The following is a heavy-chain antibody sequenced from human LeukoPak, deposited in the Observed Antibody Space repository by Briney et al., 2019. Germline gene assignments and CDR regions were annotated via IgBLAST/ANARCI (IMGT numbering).Heavy chain of an antibody. CDR2: ISNDARNK. CDR1: GFTFSSYS. CDR3: VRDDRGYSGYHFDY. D-gene: IGHD5-12*01. J-gene: IGHJ4*02. Sequence: GGSLRLSCAASGFTFSSYSMHWVRQAPGKGLEWVAFISNDARNKNYADSVQGRFTISRDNSQNTLYLQVNSLRAEDTAVYYCVRDDRGYSGYHFDYWGQGTLVTVSS. V-gene: IGHV3-30*04.